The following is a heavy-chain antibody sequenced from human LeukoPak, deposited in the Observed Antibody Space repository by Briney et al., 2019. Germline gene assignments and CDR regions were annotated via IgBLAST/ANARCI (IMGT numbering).Heavy chain of an antibody. J-gene: IGHJ6*02. Sequence: ETLSLTCTVSGGSISSSSYYWGWIRQPPGKGLEWIGSIYYSGSTYYNPSLKSRVTISVDTSKNQFSLKLSSVTAADTAVYYCARPVVVAATRFYYYGMDVWGQGTTVTVSS. CDR1: GGSISSSSYY. CDR2: IYYSGST. V-gene: IGHV4-39*07. CDR3: ARPVVVAATRFYYYGMDV. D-gene: IGHD2-15*01.